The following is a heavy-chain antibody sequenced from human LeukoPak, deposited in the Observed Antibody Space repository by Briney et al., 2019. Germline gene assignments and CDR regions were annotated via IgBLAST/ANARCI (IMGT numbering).Heavy chain of an antibody. CDR1: GYTFTSYG. Sequence: ASVKVSCKASGYTFTSYGISWVRQAPGQGLEWMGWISAYNGNTNYAQKLQGRVTMTTDTSTSTAYMELRSLRAEDTALYYCAKDACSSTSCSFDYWGQGTLVTVSS. J-gene: IGHJ4*02. V-gene: IGHV1-18*01. CDR2: ISAYNGNT. D-gene: IGHD2-2*01. CDR3: AKDACSSTSCSFDY.